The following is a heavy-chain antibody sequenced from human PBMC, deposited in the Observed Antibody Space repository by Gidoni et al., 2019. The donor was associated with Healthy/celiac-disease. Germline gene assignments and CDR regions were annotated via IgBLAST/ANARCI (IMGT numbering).Heavy chain of an antibody. V-gene: IGHV4-4*02. CDR3: ARGNVRGVIFTALKYYFDY. D-gene: IGHD3-10*01. CDR2: IYHSGST. CDR1: GGSISSSTW. J-gene: IGHJ4*02. Sequence: QVQLQESGPGLVKPSGTLSLTCAVSGGSISSSTWWSWVRQPPGKGLEWIGEIYHSGSTNYNPSLKSRVTISVDKSKNQFSLKLSSVTAADTAVYYCARGNVRGVIFTALKYYFDYWGQGTLVTVSS.